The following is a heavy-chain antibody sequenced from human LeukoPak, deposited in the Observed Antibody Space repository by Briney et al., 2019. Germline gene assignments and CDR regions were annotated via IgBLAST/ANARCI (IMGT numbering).Heavy chain of an antibody. CDR1: GYTFTSYG. J-gene: IGHJ6*02. D-gene: IGHD3-3*01. CDR3: AREYITIFGVVIMGYYGMDV. CDR2: ISAYNGNT. V-gene: IGHV1-18*01. Sequence: WASVTVSCKASGYTFTSYGISWVRQAPGQGLEWMGWISAYNGNTNYAQKLQGRVTMTTDTSTSTAYMELRSLRSDDTAVYYCAREYITIFGVVIMGYYGMDVWGQGTTVTVSS.